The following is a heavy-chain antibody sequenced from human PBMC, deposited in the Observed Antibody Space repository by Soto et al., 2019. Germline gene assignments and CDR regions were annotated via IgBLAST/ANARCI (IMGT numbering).Heavy chain of an antibody. CDR2: IIPIFGTA. CDR3: ARYSHLYYYDSNWYFDL. J-gene: IGHJ2*01. CDR1: GGTFSSYA. V-gene: IGHV1-69*06. Sequence: QVQLVQSGAEVKKPGSSVKVSCKASGGTFSSYAISWVRQAPGQGLEWMGGIIPIFGTANYAQKFQGRVTITVDKSTSTAYMELRSLRSEDTAVYYCARYSHLYYYDSNWYFDLWGRGTLVTVSS. D-gene: IGHD3-22*01.